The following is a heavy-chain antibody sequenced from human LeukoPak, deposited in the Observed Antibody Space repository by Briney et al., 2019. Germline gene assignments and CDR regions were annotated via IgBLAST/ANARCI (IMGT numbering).Heavy chain of an antibody. CDR2: INPNSGGT. Sequence: ASVKVSCKASGYTFTGYYMHWVRQAPGQGREWMGWINPNSGGTNYAQKFQGRVTMTRDTSISTAYMELSRLRSDDTAVYYCAKALGSSGYYPTVYWGQGTLVTVSS. J-gene: IGHJ4*02. D-gene: IGHD3-22*01. CDR3: AKALGSSGYYPTVY. V-gene: IGHV1-2*02. CDR1: GYTFTGYY.